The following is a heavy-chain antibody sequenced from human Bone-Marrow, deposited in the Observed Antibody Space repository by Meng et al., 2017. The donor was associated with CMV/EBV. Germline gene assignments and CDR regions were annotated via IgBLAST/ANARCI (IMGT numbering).Heavy chain of an antibody. CDR2: IYPGDSDI. V-gene: IGHV5-51*01. Sequence: GESLKISCKGSGYSFTSYWIGWVRQMPGKGLEWMGIIYPGDSDIRYSPSFQGQITISADKSINTAYLRWSSLKASDTAMYYCALTFGRSWFRRAYFAFDMWGQGTMVTVSS. CDR1: GYSFTSYW. D-gene: IGHD6-13*01. CDR3: ALTFGRSWFRRAYFAFDM. J-gene: IGHJ3*02.